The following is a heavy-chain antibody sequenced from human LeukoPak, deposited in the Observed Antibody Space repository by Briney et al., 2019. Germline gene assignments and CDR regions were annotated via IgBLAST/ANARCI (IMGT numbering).Heavy chain of an antibody. CDR3: AKESSGGWYFDY. V-gene: IGHV3-23*01. J-gene: IGHJ4*02. D-gene: IGHD6-19*01. Sequence: PGGSLRLSCAASGFTFSRYWMSWVRQAPGKGLEWVSSIPASGGSTYYADSVKGRFTISRDNSKNSLYLQMNSLRAEDTAVYYCAKESSGGWYFDYWGQGTLVTVSS. CDR2: IPASGGST. CDR1: GFTFSRYW.